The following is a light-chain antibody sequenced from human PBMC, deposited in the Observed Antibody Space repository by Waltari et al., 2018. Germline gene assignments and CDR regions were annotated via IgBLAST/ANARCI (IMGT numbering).Light chain of an antibody. CDR1: NIGTYS. Sequence: SYVVTQPPSVSVAPGETATITCGGDNIGTYSVPSYQQKAGQAPVLVIFYDRDRPSGIPDRFSGSNSGNTATLTISRVEAGDEARYYCHVWHPHVEPGVFGTGTEVTVL. V-gene: IGLV3-21*04. CDR3: HVWHPHVEPGV. J-gene: IGLJ1*01. CDR2: YDR.